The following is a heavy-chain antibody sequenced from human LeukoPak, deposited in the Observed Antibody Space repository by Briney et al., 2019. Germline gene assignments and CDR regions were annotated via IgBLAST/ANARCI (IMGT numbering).Heavy chain of an antibody. V-gene: IGHV3-74*01. J-gene: IGHJ4*02. CDR3: SRSAYYDGSGNYYDY. CDR2: ISDGGSTT. D-gene: IGHD3-22*01. Sequence: GGSLRLSCAASGFTFSSYWMHWVRQAPGKGLVRVSRISDGGSTTTYADSVKGRFTISRDNAKNTLYLQMNGLRAEDTAVYYCSRSAYYDGSGNYYDYWGQGTLVTVSS. CDR1: GFTFSSYW.